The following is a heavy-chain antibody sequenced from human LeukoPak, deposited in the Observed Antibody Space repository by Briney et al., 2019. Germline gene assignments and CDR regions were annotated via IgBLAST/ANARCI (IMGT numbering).Heavy chain of an antibody. CDR2: IIPIFGTA. Sequence: SVKVSCKASGGTFSSYAISWVRQTPGQGLEWMGRIIPIFGTANYAQKFQGRVTITTDESTSTAYMELSSLRSEDTAVYYCARDGYSSGWFDYWGQGTLVTVSS. D-gene: IGHD6-19*01. CDR3: ARDGYSSGWFDY. V-gene: IGHV1-69*05. CDR1: GGTFSSYA. J-gene: IGHJ5*01.